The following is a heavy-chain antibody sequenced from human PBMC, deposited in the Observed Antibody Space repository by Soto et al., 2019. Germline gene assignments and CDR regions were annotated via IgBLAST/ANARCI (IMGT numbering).Heavy chain of an antibody. Sequence: GASVKVSCKASGYTFTSYGISWVRQAPGQGLEWMGWISAYNGNTNYAQKLQGRVTMTTDTSTSTAYMELRSLRSDDTAVYYCARDRDFANYYDSSGSDSWGQGTLVTVS. D-gene: IGHD3-22*01. CDR1: GYTFTSYG. V-gene: IGHV1-18*01. CDR2: ISAYNGNT. J-gene: IGHJ4*02. CDR3: ARDRDFANYYDSSGSDS.